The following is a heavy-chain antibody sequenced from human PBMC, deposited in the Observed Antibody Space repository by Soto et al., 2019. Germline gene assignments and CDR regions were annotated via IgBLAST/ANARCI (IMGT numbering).Heavy chain of an antibody. D-gene: IGHD2-21*02. CDR3: AADRTYCGGDCYVD. CDR2: ISGSGVDT. Sequence: GGSLRLSCAASGFTFSSYAMSWVRQAPGKGLKWVSGISGSGVDTYYADNVKGRFTISRDNSKNTLYLQMNNLRAEDTAVYYCAADRTYCGGDCYVDWGQGT. V-gene: IGHV3-23*01. CDR1: GFTFSSYA. J-gene: IGHJ4*02.